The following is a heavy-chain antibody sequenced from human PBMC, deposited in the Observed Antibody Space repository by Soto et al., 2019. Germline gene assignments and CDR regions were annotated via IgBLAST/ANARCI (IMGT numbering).Heavy chain of an antibody. V-gene: IGHV3-33*01. Sequence: QVQLVESGGGVVQPGTSLSLSCAASAFTFSNYGMHWVRQAPGRGLEWVAAIKSDGSKKYYTDSVTGRFTISRDNSDNTLYLRMNSLRAEDTAVYYRARDDCSSPSCLNYWGQGTLVTVSS. CDR3: ARDDCSSPSCLNY. D-gene: IGHD2-2*01. CDR2: IKSDGSKK. J-gene: IGHJ4*02. CDR1: AFTFSNYG.